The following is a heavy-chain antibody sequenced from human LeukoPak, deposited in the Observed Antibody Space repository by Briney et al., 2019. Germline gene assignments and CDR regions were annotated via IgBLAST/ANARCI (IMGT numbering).Heavy chain of an antibody. D-gene: IGHD6-6*01. CDR2: INPSGGST. J-gene: IGHJ4*02. V-gene: IGHV1-46*01. CDR1: GYTFTSYY. Sequence: ASVKVSCKASGYTFTSYYMHWVRQAPGQGLEWMGIINPSGGSTSYAQKFQGRVTMTRDMSTSTVYMELSSLRSEDTAVYYGARALLSSSRRGPLDYWGQGTLVTVSS. CDR3: ARALLSSSRRGPLDY.